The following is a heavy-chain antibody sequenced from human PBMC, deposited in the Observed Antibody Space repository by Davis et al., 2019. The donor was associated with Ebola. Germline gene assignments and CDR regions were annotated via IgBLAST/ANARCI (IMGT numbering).Heavy chain of an antibody. Sequence: PSETLSLTCTVSGGSINNYYWSWIRQPPGKGLEWLGSVSYTGSTNHNPSPKSRVTISVDTSRNQVSLNLSSVTAADTAVYYCARVCTMTGGICSYFGVDVWGQGTTVTVSS. CDR3: ARVCTMTGGICSYFGVDV. CDR2: VSYTGST. V-gene: IGHV4-59*01. CDR1: GGSINNYY. J-gene: IGHJ6*02. D-gene: IGHD4-17*01.